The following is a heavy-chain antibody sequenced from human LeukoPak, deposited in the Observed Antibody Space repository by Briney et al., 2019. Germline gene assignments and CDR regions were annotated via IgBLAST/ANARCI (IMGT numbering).Heavy chain of an antibody. V-gene: IGHV1-69*05. J-gene: IGHJ5*02. CDR3: ARLVPAAIPHVFDP. CDR1: GGTFSSYA. Sequence: ASVKVSCKASGGTFSSYAISWVRQAPGQGLEWMGGIIPIFGTANYAQKFQGRVTITTDESTSTAYMELSSLRSEDTAVYYCARLVPAAIPHVFDPWGQGTLVTVSS. CDR2: IIPIFGTA. D-gene: IGHD2-2*01.